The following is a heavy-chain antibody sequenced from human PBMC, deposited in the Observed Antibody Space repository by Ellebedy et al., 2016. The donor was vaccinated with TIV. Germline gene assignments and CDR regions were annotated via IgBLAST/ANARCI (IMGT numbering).Heavy chain of an antibody. J-gene: IGHJ4*02. V-gene: IGHV1-18*01. CDR1: GYSLVSFS. CDR2: IVAHNGKT. CDR3: ARLGGYNQLDY. Sequence: AASVKVSCKASGYSLVSFSVAWVRQAPGRGLEWMGGIVAHNGKTHSAQKLQGRFTMTTDTSTNTAYMELGSLTSDDTAVYYCARLGGYNQLDYWGQGTLVTVSS. D-gene: IGHD5-24*01.